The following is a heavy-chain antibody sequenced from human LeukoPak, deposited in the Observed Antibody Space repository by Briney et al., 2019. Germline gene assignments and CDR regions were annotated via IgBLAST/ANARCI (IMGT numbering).Heavy chain of an antibody. D-gene: IGHD3-10*01. CDR1: GFTFSRYW. CDR2: IKEDGSEA. Sequence: GGSLRLSCAAAGFTFSRYWMSWVRQATGKGLECVAKIKEDGSEAHYVDSVKGRFTISRDNAKESLYLQMNSLRAEDTAVYYCARVYYGSGSLYYYYYYMDVWGKGTTVTISS. CDR3: ARVYYGSGSLYYYYYYMDV. V-gene: IGHV3-7*03. J-gene: IGHJ6*03.